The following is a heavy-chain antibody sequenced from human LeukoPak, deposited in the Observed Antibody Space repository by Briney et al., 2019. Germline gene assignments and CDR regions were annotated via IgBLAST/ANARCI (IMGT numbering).Heavy chain of an antibody. J-gene: IGHJ3*02. V-gene: IGHV4-39*07. Sequence: PSETLSLTCTVSGGSISSSSYYWGWIRQPPGKGLEWIGSIYYSGSTYYNPSLKSRVTISVDTSKNQFSLKLSSVTAADTAVYYCARPRTYHRDAFDIWGQGTMVTVSS. D-gene: IGHD1-1*01. CDR1: GGSISSSSYY. CDR2: IYYSGST. CDR3: ARPRTYHRDAFDI.